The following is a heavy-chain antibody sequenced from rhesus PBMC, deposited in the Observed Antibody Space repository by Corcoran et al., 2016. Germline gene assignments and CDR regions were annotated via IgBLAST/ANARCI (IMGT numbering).Heavy chain of an antibody. D-gene: IGHD1-44*02. V-gene: IGHV1-111*02. CDR3: ATRSNVYGSDAFDF. J-gene: IGHJ3*01. CDR2: VDPEEGEA. CDR1: GYTFTDYY. Sequence: EVQLVQSGAEVKKPGASVKISCKASGYTFTDYYLHWVRQAPGKGLEWMGRVDPEEGEAIHAHKFQDRVTITADTSTDTAYMELSSLRSEDTAVYYCATRSNVYGSDAFDFWGQGLRVTVSS.